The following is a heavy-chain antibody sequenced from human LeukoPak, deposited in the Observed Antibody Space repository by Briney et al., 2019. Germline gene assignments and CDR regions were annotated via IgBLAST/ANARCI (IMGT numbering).Heavy chain of an antibody. V-gene: IGHV1-18*01. CDR2: ISGNNDNP. Sequence: ASVKVSFKTSGYTFSNFGINWVRQAPGQGLEWMGWISGNNDNPNYGQKFQGRFTVTTDSSTSTAYMELRNLRFDDTAVYYCAGDGTSTDDYWGQGTLVTVSS. D-gene: IGHD2-2*01. CDR1: GYTFSNFG. J-gene: IGHJ4*02. CDR3: AGDGTSTDDY.